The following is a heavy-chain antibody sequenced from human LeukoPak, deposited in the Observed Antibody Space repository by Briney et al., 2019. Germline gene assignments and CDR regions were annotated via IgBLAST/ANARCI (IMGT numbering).Heavy chain of an antibody. J-gene: IGHJ4*02. CDR3: VAQDSGYDYFDY. CDR2: IYYSGST. D-gene: IGHD5-12*01. Sequence: WIGSIYYSGSTYYNPSLKSRVTISVDTSKNQFSLKLSSVTAADTAVYYCVAQDSGYDYFDYWGQGTLVTVSS. V-gene: IGHV4-39*01.